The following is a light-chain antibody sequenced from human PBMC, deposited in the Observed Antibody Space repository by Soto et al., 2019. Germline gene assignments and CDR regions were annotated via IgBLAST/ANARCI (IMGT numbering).Light chain of an antibody. CDR1: SSDVGGYNY. J-gene: IGLJ2*01. CDR2: DVS. CDR3: SSYTSSSLV. Sequence: QSALTQPASVSGSPGQPITISCTGTSSDVGGYNYVSWYQQHPGKAPKLMIYDVSNRPSGVSNRFSGSKSGNTASLTISGLQAEEEADYYCSSYTSSSLVFGGGTQLTVL. V-gene: IGLV2-14*01.